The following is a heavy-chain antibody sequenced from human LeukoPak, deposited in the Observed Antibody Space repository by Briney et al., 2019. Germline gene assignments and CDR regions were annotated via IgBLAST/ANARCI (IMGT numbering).Heavy chain of an antibody. Sequence: PGGTLRLSCAASGFTFSSYGIHWVPQAPGKGLEEGADICYDGSNKYYADSVKGRFTIYRDNSKNTLYLQMNSLRAEDTAVYYCVRDVLTNMFRGVIITPHYYYYGMDVWGKGTTVTVSS. V-gene: IGHV3-33*01. D-gene: IGHD3-10*01. CDR3: VRDVLTNMFRGVIITPHYYYYGMDV. CDR1: GFTFSSYG. J-gene: IGHJ6*04. CDR2: ICYDGSNK.